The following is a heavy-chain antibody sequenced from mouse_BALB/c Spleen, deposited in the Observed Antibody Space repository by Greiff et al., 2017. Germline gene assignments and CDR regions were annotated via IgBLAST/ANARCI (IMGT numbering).Heavy chain of an antibody. J-gene: IGHJ4*01. Sequence: EVKLQESGPGLVKPSQSLSLTCTVTGYSITSDYAWNWIRQFPGNKLEWMGYISYSGSTSYNPSLKSRISITRDTSKNQFFLQLNSVTTEDTATYYCASYDGYYYAMDYWGQGTSVTVSS. CDR2: ISYSGST. CDR3: ASYDGYYYAMDY. CDR1: GYSITSDYA. V-gene: IGHV3-2*02. D-gene: IGHD2-3*01.